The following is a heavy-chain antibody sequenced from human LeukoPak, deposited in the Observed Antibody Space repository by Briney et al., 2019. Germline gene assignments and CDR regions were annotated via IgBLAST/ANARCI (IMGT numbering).Heavy chain of an antibody. CDR1: GFTFNNYV. CDR2: ISGSGDNI. Sequence: PGGSLRLSCAASGFTFNNYVMNWVRQSPGKGLEWVSAISGSGDNIYYADSVKGRFTISRDNSKNTLYLQMNSLRAEDTAVYYCAKDPATMVRGYYFDYWGQGTLVTVSS. J-gene: IGHJ4*02. D-gene: IGHD3-10*01. V-gene: IGHV3-23*01. CDR3: AKDPATMVRGYYFDY.